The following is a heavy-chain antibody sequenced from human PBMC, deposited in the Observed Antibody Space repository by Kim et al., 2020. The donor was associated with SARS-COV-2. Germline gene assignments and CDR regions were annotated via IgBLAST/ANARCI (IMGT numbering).Heavy chain of an antibody. J-gene: IGHJ6*02. Sequence: GGSLRLSCAASGFTVSSNYMSWVRQAPGKGLEWVSVIYSGGSTYYADSVKGRFTISRDNSKNTLYLQMNSLRAEDTAVYYCARANRVVDIVVVPAAIGYYYGMDVWGQGTTVTVSS. CDR3: ARANRVVDIVVVPAAIGYYYGMDV. CDR1: GFTVSSNY. D-gene: IGHD2-2*02. CDR2: IYSGGST. V-gene: IGHV3-66*02.